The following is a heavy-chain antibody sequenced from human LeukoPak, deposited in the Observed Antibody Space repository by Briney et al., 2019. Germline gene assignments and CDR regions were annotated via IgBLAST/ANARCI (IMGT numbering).Heavy chain of an antibody. J-gene: IGHJ4*02. D-gene: IGHD2-21*01. CDR2: ISSSSSYI. CDR1: GFTFSSYS. V-gene: IGHV3-21*01. CDR3: ARDVVYGDSFEY. Sequence: GGSLRLSCAASGFTFSSYSMNWVRQAPGKGLEWVSSISSSSSYIYYADSVKGRLTISRDNAKNSLYLQMNSLRAEDTAVYYCARDVVYGDSFEYWGQGTLVTVSS.